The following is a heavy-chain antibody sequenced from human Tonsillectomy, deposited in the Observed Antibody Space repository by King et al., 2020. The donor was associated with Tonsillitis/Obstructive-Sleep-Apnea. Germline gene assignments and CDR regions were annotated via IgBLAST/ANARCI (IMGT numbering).Heavy chain of an antibody. CDR2: ISSSSSYI. J-gene: IGHJ3*02. CDR3: ARDLEAGGDAFDI. Sequence: VQLVESGGGLVKPGGSLRLSCAASGFTFSSYSMNWVRQAPGKGLEWVSSISSSSSYIYYADSVKGRFTISRDNAKNSLYLQMNSLRAEDTAVYYCARDLEAGGDAFDIWGQGTMVTVSS. D-gene: IGHD3-16*01. CDR1: GFTFSSYS. V-gene: IGHV3-21*01.